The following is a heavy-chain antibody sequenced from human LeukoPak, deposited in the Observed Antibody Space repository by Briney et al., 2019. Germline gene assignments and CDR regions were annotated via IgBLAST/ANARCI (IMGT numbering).Heavy chain of an antibody. V-gene: IGHV3-21*04. J-gene: IGHJ4*02. CDR3: ARDYYDSSGYYYYFDY. CDR2: ISRSSSYI. D-gene: IGHD3-22*01. Sequence: PGGSLRLSCAASGFTFSDFPMIWVRQAPGKGLEWVSSISRSSSYIYYADSVKGRFTISRDNAKNSLYLQMNSLRAADTAVYYCARDYYDSSGYYYYFDYWGQGTLVTVSS. CDR1: GFTFSDFP.